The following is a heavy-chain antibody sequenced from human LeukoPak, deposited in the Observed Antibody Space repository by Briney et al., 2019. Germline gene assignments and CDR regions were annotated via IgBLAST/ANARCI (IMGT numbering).Heavy chain of an antibody. J-gene: IGHJ4*02. D-gene: IGHD1-26*01. Sequence: ASVKVSCKASGGTFSSYAISWVRQAPGQGLEWMGGIIPIFGTANYAQKFQGRVTITADKSTSTAYMELSSLRSEDTAVYYCARDNSGSYLSYFGYWGQGTLVTVSS. CDR3: ARDNSGSYLSYFGY. V-gene: IGHV1-69*06. CDR2: IIPIFGTA. CDR1: GGTFSSYA.